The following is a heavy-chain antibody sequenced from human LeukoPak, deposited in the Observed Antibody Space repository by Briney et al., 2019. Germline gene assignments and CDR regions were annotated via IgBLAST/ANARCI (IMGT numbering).Heavy chain of an antibody. CDR3: ARDTTSVLWFDP. Sequence: GGSLRLSCAASGFTFSSYSMTWVRQAPGKGLEWVSSISSSSSYIYYADSVKGRFTISRDNAKNSLYLQMNSLRAEDTAVYYCARDTTSVLWFDPWGQGTLVTVSS. J-gene: IGHJ5*02. V-gene: IGHV3-21*01. CDR1: GFTFSSYS. D-gene: IGHD4-17*01. CDR2: ISSSSSYI.